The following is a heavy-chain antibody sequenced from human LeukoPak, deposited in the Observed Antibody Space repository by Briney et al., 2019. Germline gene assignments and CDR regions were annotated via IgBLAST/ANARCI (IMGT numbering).Heavy chain of an antibody. J-gene: IGHJ5*02. Sequence: SETLSLTCTVTGGSISSHYWTWIRQPPGKGLEWIGEINHSGSTNYNPSLKSRVTISVDTSKNQFSLKLSSVTAADTAVYYCARDNRYCNGGNCSNWFDPWGQGTLVTVSS. CDR1: GGSISSHY. D-gene: IGHD2-15*01. V-gene: IGHV4-34*01. CDR3: ARDNRYCNGGNCSNWFDP. CDR2: INHSGST.